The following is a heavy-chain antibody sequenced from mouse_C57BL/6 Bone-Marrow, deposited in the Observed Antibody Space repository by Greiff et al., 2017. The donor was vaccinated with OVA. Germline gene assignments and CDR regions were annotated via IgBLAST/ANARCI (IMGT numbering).Heavy chain of an antibody. J-gene: IGHJ2*01. CDR1: GYSFTGYY. CDR2: INPSTGGT. V-gene: IGHV1-42*01. CDR3: ARFLDVDYFDY. Sequence: EVQLQQSGPELVKPGASVKISCKASGYSFTGYYMNWVKQSPEKSLEWIGEINPSTGGTTYNQKFKAKATLTVDKSSSTAYMQLKSLTSEDSAVYYCARFLDVDYFDYWGQGTTLTVSS.